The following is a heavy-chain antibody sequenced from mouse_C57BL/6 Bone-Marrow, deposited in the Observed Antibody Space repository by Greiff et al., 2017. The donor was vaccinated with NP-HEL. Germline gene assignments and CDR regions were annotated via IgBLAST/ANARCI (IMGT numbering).Heavy chain of an antibody. V-gene: IGHV1-82*01. CDR2: IYPGGGDT. CDR1: GYAFSSSW. J-gene: IGHJ1*03. D-gene: IGHD2-4*01. CDR3: RYYDNGWYFDV. Sequence: VQLQQSGPELVKPGASVKISCKASGYAFSSSWMNWVKQRPGKGLEWIGRIYPGGGDTNYNGKFKGKATLTADKSSSTAYMQLSSLTSEDSAVYCCRYYDNGWYFDVWGTGTTVTVSS.